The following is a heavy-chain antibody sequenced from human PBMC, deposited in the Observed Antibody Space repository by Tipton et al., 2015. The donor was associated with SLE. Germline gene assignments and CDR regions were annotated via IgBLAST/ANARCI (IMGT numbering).Heavy chain of an antibody. V-gene: IGHV4-61*02. CDR1: GDSFSSTTYY. Sequence: TLSLTCTVSGDSFSSTTYYWSWIRQPAGKGLEWIGRVYATGSTTYNPSLESRLTISVDTSNNQFSLRLNSATAADTAGYFCARSPSKLPAASDVFAIWGQGTLVGVSS. CDR2: VYATGST. CDR3: ARSPSKLPAASDVFAI. J-gene: IGHJ4*02. D-gene: IGHD2-21*01.